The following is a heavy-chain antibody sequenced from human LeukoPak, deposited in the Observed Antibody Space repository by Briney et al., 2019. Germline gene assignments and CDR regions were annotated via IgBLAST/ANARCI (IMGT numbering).Heavy chain of an antibody. CDR2: ISGSGGST. D-gene: IGHD2-2*01. V-gene: IGHV3-23*01. J-gene: IGHJ4*02. Sequence: PGGSLRLSCAASGFTFSSYGMSWVRQAPGKGLEWVSAISGSGGSTYYADSVKGRFTISRDNSKNTLYLQMNSLRAEDTAVYYCAKWTVVGRGVDYWGQGTLVTVSS. CDR3: AKWTVVGRGVDY. CDR1: GFTFSSYG.